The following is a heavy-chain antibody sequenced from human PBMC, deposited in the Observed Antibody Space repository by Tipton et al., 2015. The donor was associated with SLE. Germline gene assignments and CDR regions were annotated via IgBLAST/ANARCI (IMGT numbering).Heavy chain of an antibody. J-gene: IGHJ2*01. CDR1: GFTFSDSG. Sequence: SLRLSCAASGFTFSDSGMHWVRQASGKGLEWVGRIRSKVNSYATAYAASVKGRFTISRDDSKNTAYLQMNSLKTEDTAVYYCSRAHLGYCRSSSCYDDWYLDLWGRGTLVTVSS. V-gene: IGHV3-73*01. D-gene: IGHD2-2*01. CDR3: SRAHLGYCRSSSCYDDWYLDL. CDR2: IRSKVNSYAT.